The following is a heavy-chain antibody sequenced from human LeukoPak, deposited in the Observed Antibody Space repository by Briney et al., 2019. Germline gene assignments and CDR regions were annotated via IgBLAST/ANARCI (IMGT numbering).Heavy chain of an antibody. CDR3: AKDHYYYDSGYFDY. J-gene: IGHJ4*02. Sequence: GGSLRLSCAASGFTFSSYGMHWVRQAPDKGLEWVAFIRYDGRKTYYADSVKGRFPTSRDNSKNTMYLQMNSLRAEDTAVYYCAKDHYYYDSGYFDYWGQGTLVTVSS. D-gene: IGHD3-22*01. CDR1: GFTFSSYG. V-gene: IGHV3-30*02. CDR2: IRYDGRKT.